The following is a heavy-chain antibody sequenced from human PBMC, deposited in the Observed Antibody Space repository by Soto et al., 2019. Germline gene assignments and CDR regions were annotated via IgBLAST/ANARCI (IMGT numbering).Heavy chain of an antibody. CDR3: SIGSWSAETFDV. D-gene: IGHD2-2*01. V-gene: IGHV1-69*02. Sequence: QVHLIQSGAEVKKPGSSVKVSCKAAGGTFNTYTLYWVRQAPGHGLEWMGRIIPMLPVTNSAQKFQGRLTLTAHKSTGTAFMELTSITSDDTAVYYCSIGSWSAETFDVWGQGTMVTVSS. J-gene: IGHJ3*01. CDR2: IIPMLPVT. CDR1: GGTFNTYT.